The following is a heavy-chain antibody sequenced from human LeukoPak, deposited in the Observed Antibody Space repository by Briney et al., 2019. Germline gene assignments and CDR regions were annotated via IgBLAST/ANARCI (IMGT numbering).Heavy chain of an antibody. V-gene: IGHV3-9*01. D-gene: IGHD6-13*01. J-gene: IGHJ5*02. CDR2: ISWNSGSI. Sequence: PGRSLRLSCAASGFTFDDYAMHWVRQAPGKGLEWVSGISWNSGSIGYADSVKGRFTISRDNAKNSLYLQMNSLRAEDTALYYCAGGIAAAGTQWFDPWGQGTLVTVSS. CDR3: AGGIAAAGTQWFDP. CDR1: GFTFDDYA.